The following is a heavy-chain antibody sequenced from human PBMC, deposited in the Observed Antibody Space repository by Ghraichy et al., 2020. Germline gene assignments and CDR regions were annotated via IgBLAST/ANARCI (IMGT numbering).Heavy chain of an antibody. CDR2: INHSGST. V-gene: IGHV4-34*01. Sequence: SETLSLTCAVYGGSFSGYYWSWIRQPPGKGLEWIGEINHSGSTNYNPSLKSRVTISVDTSKNQFSLKLSSVTAADTAVYYCARAGYSSGWYAQQTNDYWGQGTLVTVSS. D-gene: IGHD6-19*01. J-gene: IGHJ4*02. CDR3: ARAGYSSGWYAQQTNDY. CDR1: GGSFSGYY.